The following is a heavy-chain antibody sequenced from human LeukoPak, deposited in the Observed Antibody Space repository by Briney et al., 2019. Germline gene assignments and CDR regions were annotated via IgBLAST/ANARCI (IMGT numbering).Heavy chain of an antibody. D-gene: IGHD2-21*01. CDR3: ARDESISILWW. CDR1: GYTFTNYY. V-gene: IGHV1-46*01. J-gene: IGHJ1*01. CDR2: INPSGGST. Sequence: ASVKVSCKASGYTFTNYYMHWVRQAPGQGLEWMGIINPSGGSTNYAQKFQGRVTMTRDTSTSTVYMELSSLRSEDTVVYYCARDESISILWWWGQGTLVTVSS.